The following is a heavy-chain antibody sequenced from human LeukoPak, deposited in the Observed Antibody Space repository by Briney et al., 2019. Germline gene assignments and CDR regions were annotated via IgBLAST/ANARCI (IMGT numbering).Heavy chain of an antibody. CDR1: GGSVSSGSYY. CDR2: IYNSGST. D-gene: IGHD3-3*01. V-gene: IGHV4-61*01. J-gene: IGHJ3*02. CDR3: ARVAFWSGYPGRDAFDI. Sequence: PSETLPLTCTVSGGSVSSGSYYWSWIRQPPGKGLEWIGYIYNSGSTNYNPSLKSRVTISIDTSKNQFSLKLSSLTAADTAVYFCARVAFWSGYPGRDAFDIWGQGTMVTVSS.